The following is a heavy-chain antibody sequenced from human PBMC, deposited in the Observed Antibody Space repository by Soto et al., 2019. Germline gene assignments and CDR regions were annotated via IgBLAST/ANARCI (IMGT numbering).Heavy chain of an antibody. CDR1: GGSISSSSYY. V-gene: IGHV4-39*01. CDR3: ASPTVDGPIQPDD. J-gene: IGHJ4*02. CDR2: IYYSWST. D-gene: IGHD5-18*01. Sequence: QLQLQESGPGLVKPSETLSLTCTVSGGSISSSSYYWGWIRQPPGKGLEWIGSIYYSWSTYYNPSLKSRVTISVDTSKNQFSLKLSSVTAADTAVYYCASPTVDGPIQPDDWGQGTLVTVSS.